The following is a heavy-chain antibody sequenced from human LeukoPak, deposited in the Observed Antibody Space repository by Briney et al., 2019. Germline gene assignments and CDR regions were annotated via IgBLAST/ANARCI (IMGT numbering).Heavy chain of an antibody. CDR1: GFTFSSYG. CDR3: AKDMGFWSGYYYYGMDV. CDR2: ISYDGSNK. J-gene: IGHJ6*02. V-gene: IGHV3-30*18. D-gene: IGHD3-3*01. Sequence: GGSLRLSCAASGFTFSSYGMHWVRQAPGKGLEWVAVISYDGSNKYYADSVKGRFTISRDNSKNTLYLQMNSLRAEDTAAYYCAKDMGFWSGYYYYGMDVWGQGTTVTVSS.